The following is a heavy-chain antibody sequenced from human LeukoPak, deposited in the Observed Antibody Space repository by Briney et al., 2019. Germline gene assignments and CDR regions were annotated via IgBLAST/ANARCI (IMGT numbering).Heavy chain of an antibody. CDR1: GFTFSSYG. CDR2: IRYDGSNK. D-gene: IGHD6-19*01. V-gene: IGHV3-30*02. J-gene: IGHJ6*03. Sequence: QPGGSLRLSCAASGFTFSSYGMHWVRQAPGKGLEWGAFIRYDGSNKYYADSVKGRFTISRDNSKNTLYLQMNSLRAEDTAVYYCAKVAQWPYYYMDVWGKGTTVTVSS. CDR3: AKVAQWPYYYMDV.